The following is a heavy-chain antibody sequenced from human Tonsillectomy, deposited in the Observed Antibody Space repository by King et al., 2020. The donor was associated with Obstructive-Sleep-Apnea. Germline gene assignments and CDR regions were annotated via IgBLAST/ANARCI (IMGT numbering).Heavy chain of an antibody. J-gene: IGHJ4*02. Sequence: QLVQSGAEVKKPGASVKVSCKVSGYTLTELSMHWARQAPGKGLEWMGGFDPEDGETIYAQKFQGRVNMTEDTSTDTAYMELRSLRSEDTAVNYCATTYDSSGYYRGYFDYWGQGTLVTVSS. CDR3: ATTYDSSGYYRGYFDY. CDR1: GYTLTELS. V-gene: IGHV1-24*01. D-gene: IGHD3-22*01. CDR2: FDPEDGET.